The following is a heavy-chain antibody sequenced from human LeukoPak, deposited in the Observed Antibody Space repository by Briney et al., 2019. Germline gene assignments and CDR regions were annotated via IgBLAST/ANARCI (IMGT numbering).Heavy chain of an antibody. CDR1: GGSISSGGYY. J-gene: IGHJ6*02. CDR2: IYYSGST. D-gene: IGHD3-3*01. Sequence: SETLSLTCTVSGGSISSGGYYWSWIRQHPGKGLEWIGYIYYSGSTYYNPSLKSRVTISVDTSKNQFSLKLSSVTAADTAVYYCARARDFWSGYYSYYYYGMDVWGQGTTVTVSS. V-gene: IGHV4-31*03. CDR3: ARARDFWSGYYSYYYYGMDV.